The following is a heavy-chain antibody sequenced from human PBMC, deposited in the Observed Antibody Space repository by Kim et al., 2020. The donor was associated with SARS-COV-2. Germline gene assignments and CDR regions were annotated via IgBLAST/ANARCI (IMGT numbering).Heavy chain of an antibody. D-gene: IGHD3-9*01. CDR2: IYNSGSA. CDR3: SRHMRTYDTLTGYESQWFAP. J-gene: IGHJ5*02. Sequence: SETLSLTCTVSGASITRDYWSWIRQSPGKGLEYIGYIYNSGSAKYNPSLEGRVTISLDTSKNQFSLKLNSVTAADTAMYYCSRHMRTYDTLTGYESQWFAPWGQGTLVTVSS. V-gene: IGHV4-59*08. CDR1: GASITRDY.